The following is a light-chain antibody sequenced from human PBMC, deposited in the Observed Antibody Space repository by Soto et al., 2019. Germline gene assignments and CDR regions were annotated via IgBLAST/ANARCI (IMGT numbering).Light chain of an antibody. CDR2: EAS. J-gene: IGKJ1*01. CDR3: QQYNGYWT. Sequence: DIQMTQSPSTLSASLGDRVTITCRASQSISGSLAWYQQKPGKAPKLMIYEASNLKSGVPSRFSGSGSGTEYTVSISSLQPDDSASYYCQQYNGYWTFGQGTRVEIK. V-gene: IGKV1-5*03. CDR1: QSISGS.